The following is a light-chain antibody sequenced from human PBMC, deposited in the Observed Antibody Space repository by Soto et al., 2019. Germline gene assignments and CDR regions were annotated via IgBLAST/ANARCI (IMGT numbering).Light chain of an antibody. J-gene: IGLJ2*01. CDR2: EVT. Sequence: QAVLTQPASVSGSPGQSITISCTGTGTDIGGYNYVSWSQQHPGKAPKLIIYEVTNRPSGVSDRFSGSKSGNTASLTISGLQAEDEADYYCSSYTSSSTLAFGGGTKLTVL. CDR3: SSYTSSSTLA. V-gene: IGLV2-14*01. CDR1: GTDIGGYNY.